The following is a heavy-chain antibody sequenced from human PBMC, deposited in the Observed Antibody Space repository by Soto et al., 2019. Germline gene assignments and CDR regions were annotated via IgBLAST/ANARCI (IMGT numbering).Heavy chain of an antibody. CDR2: ILHTGHT. Sequence: QVQLHESGPGLVEPSGTLSLTCGVSGDSFSSSNWWTWVRQPPGKGLEWIGDILHTGHTDYSPSLRSRLTISIDPSKKEFSPTLTSVTATDTAIYYCARSPRRVDGKWYLDYWGQGVLVTVSS. CDR3: ARSPRRVDGKWYLDY. V-gene: IGHV4-4*02. D-gene: IGHD2-15*01. CDR1: GDSFSSSNW. J-gene: IGHJ4*02.